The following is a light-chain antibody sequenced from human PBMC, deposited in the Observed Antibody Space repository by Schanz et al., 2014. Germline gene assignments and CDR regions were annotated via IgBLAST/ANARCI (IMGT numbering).Light chain of an antibody. CDR3: HQFFSSSWT. CDR2: GAS. J-gene: IGKJ1*01. Sequence: TQSPGTLSLSPGERATLSCRASQSISSSYLAWYQQKPGQAPRLLMYGASSRATGIPDRFSGSGSGTDFTFTISRLEPEDFALYYCHQFFSSSWTFGQGTKVEIK. CDR1: QSISSSY. V-gene: IGKV3-20*01.